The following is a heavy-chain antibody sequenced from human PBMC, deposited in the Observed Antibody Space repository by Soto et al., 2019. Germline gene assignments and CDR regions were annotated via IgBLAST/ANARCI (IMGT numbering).Heavy chain of an antibody. Sequence: SETLSLTCTVSGGSISSISYYWGWIRQPPGKGLEWIGSIYYSGSTYYNPSLKSRVTISVDTSKNQFSLKLSSVTAADTAVYYCASQRDCSSTSCYEEPNWFDPWGQGTLVTVSS. V-gene: IGHV4-39*01. CDR2: IYYSGST. CDR1: GGSISSISYY. J-gene: IGHJ5*02. D-gene: IGHD2-2*01. CDR3: ASQRDCSSTSCYEEPNWFDP.